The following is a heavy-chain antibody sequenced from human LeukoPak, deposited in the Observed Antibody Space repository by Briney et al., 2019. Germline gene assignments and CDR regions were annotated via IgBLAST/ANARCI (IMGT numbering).Heavy chain of an antibody. CDR3: ARGGLRRQWLTKGIDY. Sequence: PSETLSLTCAVYGGSFSGYYWNWIRQPPGKGLEWIGEINHSGSTNYNPSLKSRVTISVDTSKNQFSLKLSSVTAADTAVYYCARGGLRRQWLTKGIDYWGQGTLVTVSS. V-gene: IGHV4-34*01. CDR2: INHSGST. D-gene: IGHD6-19*01. CDR1: GGSFSGYY. J-gene: IGHJ4*02.